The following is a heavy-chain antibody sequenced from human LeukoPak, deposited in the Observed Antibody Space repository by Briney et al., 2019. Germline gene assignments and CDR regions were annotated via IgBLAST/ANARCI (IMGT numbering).Heavy chain of an antibody. V-gene: IGHV3-48*02. CDR2: ISSSSSTI. CDR3: ARHGGTRISPI. J-gene: IGHJ3*02. Sequence: HPGGSLRLSCAASGFTFSDYAMNCVRQAPGKGLEWVSYISSSSSTIHYEDSVKGRFTISRDNAKESLHLQMNSLRDEDTAVYYCARHGGTRISPIWSQGTMVTVSS. CDR1: GFTFSDYA. D-gene: IGHD2-15*01.